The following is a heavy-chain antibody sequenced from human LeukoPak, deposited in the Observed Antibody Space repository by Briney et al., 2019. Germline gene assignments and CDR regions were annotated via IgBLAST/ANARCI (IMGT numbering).Heavy chain of an antibody. Sequence: PGGSVRLFCAASGLTLRCYSMNWVRQAPGKELEGVSSISSSSRYIYYAASVKGRFTLSRDNAKNSLYLQMNNLRAEDTALHYCARYSYGSYLYFDLWGRGTLVTVSS. J-gene: IGHJ2*01. CDR3: ARYSYGSYLYFDL. D-gene: IGHD5-18*01. CDR2: ISSSSRYI. V-gene: IGHV3-21*01. CDR1: GLTLRCYS.